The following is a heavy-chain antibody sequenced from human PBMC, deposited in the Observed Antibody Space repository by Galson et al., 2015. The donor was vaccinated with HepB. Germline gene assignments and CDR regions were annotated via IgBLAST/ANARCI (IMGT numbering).Heavy chain of an antibody. Sequence: SLRLSCAASGFTFSRYGMHWVRQAPGKGLEWVAVISYDGSNKYHADSVKGRFTISRDNSKNTLYLQMNSLRAEDTAVYYCAKASNDVANWGSRSEDYYYMDVWGKGTTVTVSS. CDR3: AKASNDVANWGSRSEDYYYMDV. CDR2: ISYDGSNK. J-gene: IGHJ6*03. CDR1: GFTFSRYG. D-gene: IGHD7-27*01. V-gene: IGHV3-30*18.